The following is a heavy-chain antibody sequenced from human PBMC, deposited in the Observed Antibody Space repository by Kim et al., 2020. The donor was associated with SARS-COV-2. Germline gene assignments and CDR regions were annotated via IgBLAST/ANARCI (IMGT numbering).Heavy chain of an antibody. Sequence: SETLSLTCAVYGGSFSGYYWSWIRQPPGKGLEWIGEINHSGSTNYNPSLKSRVTISVDTSKNQFSLKLSSVTAADTAVYYCARRASTTGTTSGYDYWGQGTLVTFSS. D-gene: IGHD1-1*01. CDR1: GGSFSGYY. CDR2: INHSGST. CDR3: ARRASTTGTTSGYDY. V-gene: IGHV4-34*01. J-gene: IGHJ4*02.